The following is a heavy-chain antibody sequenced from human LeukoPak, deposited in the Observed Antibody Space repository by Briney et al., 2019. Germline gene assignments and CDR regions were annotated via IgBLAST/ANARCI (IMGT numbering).Heavy chain of an antibody. J-gene: IGHJ4*02. CDR3: AKWRSTMVRD. V-gene: IGHV3-48*01. CDR2: ISSSSSTI. D-gene: IGHD3-10*01. CDR1: GFSFNSYA. Sequence: SGGSLRLSCAASGFSFNSYAMNWVRQAPGKGLEWVSYISSSSSTIYYADSVKGRFTISRDNAKNSLYLQMNSLRAEDTAVYYCAKWRSTMVRDWGQGTLVTVSS.